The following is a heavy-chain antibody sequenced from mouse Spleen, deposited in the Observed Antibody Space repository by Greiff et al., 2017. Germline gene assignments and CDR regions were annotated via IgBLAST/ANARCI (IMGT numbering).Heavy chain of an antibody. Sequence: DVMLVESGGGLVQPGGSLSLSCAASGFTFTDYYMSWVRQPPGKALEWLGFIRNKANGYTTEYSASVKGRFTISRDNSQSILYLQMNALRAEDSATYYCARSLIHYLTYYAMDYWGQGTSVTVSS. V-gene: IGHV7-3*01. CDR2: IRNKANGYTT. D-gene: IGHD1-2*01. CDR1: GFTFTDYY. J-gene: IGHJ4*01. CDR3: ARSLIHYLTYYAMDY.